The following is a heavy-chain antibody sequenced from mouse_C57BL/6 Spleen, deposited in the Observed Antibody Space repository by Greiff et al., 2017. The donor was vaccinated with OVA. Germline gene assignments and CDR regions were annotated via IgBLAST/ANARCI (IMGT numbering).Heavy chain of an antibody. J-gene: IGHJ4*01. CDR2: ISYDGSN. CDR1: GYSITSGYY. CDR3: ASFRFYAMDY. Sequence: DVKVEESGPGLVKPSQSLSLTCSVTGYSITSGYYWNWIRQFPGNKLEWMGYISYDGSNNYNPSLKNRISITRDTSKNQFFLKLNSVTTEDTATYYCASFRFYAMDYWGQGTSVTVSS. V-gene: IGHV3-6*01.